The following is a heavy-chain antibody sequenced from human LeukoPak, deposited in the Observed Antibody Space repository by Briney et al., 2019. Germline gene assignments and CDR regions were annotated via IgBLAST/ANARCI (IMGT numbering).Heavy chain of an antibody. Sequence: ASVKVSCKASGYTFTSYDINWVRLATGQGLGWMGWMNPNSGNTGYAQKFQGRVTMTRNTSISTAYMELSSLRSEDTAVYYCALRGYSYGSPYYYYYYMDVWGKGTTVTVSS. J-gene: IGHJ6*03. CDR3: ALRGYSYGSPYYYYYYMDV. V-gene: IGHV1-8*01. CDR2: MNPNSGNT. CDR1: GYTFTSYD. D-gene: IGHD5-18*01.